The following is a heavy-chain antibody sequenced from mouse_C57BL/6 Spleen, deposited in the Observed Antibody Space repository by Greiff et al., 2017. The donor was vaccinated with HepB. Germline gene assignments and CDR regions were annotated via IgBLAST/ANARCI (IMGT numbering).Heavy chain of an antibody. CDR2: IDPSDSYT. CDR3: ARRLYDGYSNWYFDV. D-gene: IGHD2-3*01. CDR1: GYTFTSYW. Sequence: VQLQQPGAELVMPGASVKLSCKASGYTFTSYWMHWVKQRPGQGLEWIGEIDPSDSYTNYNQKFKGKSTLTVDKSSSTAYMQLSSLTSEDAAVYCYARRLYDGYSNWYFDVWGTGTTVTVSS. V-gene: IGHV1-69*01. J-gene: IGHJ1*03.